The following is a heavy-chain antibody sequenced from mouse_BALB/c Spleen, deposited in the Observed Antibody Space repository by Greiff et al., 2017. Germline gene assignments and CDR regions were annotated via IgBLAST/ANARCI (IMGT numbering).Heavy chain of an antibody. CDR1: GFNIKDTY. J-gene: IGHJ3*01. CDR2: IDPANGNT. Sequence: VQLQQSGAELVKPGASVKLSCTASGFNIKDTYMHWVKQRPEQGLEWIGRIDPANGNTKYDPKFQGKATITADTSSNTAYLQLSSLTSEDTAVYYCASGFYDGYYDWGQGTLVTVSA. V-gene: IGHV14-3*02. D-gene: IGHD2-3*01. CDR3: ASGFYDGYYD.